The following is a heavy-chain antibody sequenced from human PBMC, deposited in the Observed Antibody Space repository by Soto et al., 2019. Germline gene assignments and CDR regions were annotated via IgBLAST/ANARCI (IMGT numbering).Heavy chain of an antibody. Sequence: QLQLQESGSGLVKPSQTLSLTCAVSGGSISSGGYSWSWIRQPPGKGLEWIGYIYHSGSTYYNPSLTSRFTRTVTRSKNQFSRKRSSVTAADTSVYYCAGSCYYHTSGMDVWGQGTTVTVSS. CDR3: AGSCYYHTSGMDV. V-gene: IGHV4-30-2*01. CDR1: GGSISSGGYS. CDR2: IYHSGST. D-gene: IGHD2-15*01. J-gene: IGHJ6*02.